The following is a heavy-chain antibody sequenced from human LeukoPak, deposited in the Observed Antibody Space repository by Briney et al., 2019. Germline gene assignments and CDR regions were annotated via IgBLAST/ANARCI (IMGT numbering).Heavy chain of an antibody. J-gene: IGHJ6*04. CDR2: VSYSGGT. CDR3: ARGVFRFPEAKDV. D-gene: IGHD3-3*01. Sequence: SQTLSLTCTVSGASISSADYYWSWIRQPPGKGLEWIGYVSYSGGTYYNPSLKSRVTISVDTSRNQFSLKLNSVTPADTAVYYCARGVFRFPEAKDVWRKGTTVTVSS. V-gene: IGHV4-30-4*08. CDR1: GASISSADYY.